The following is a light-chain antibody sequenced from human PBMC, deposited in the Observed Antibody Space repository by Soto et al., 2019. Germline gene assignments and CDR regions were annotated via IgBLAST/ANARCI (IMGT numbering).Light chain of an antibody. Sequence: QSVLTQPPSASGSPGQSVTISCTGTSSDVGGYGYVSWYQQHPGKAPKLMIYEVTKRGSGVPERFSGYKSGNTASLTVSGLQAEDEADYFCSSYAGINIDVIFGGGTKLTVL. CDR3: SSYAGINIDVI. J-gene: IGLJ2*01. CDR2: EVT. V-gene: IGLV2-8*01. CDR1: SSDVGGYGY.